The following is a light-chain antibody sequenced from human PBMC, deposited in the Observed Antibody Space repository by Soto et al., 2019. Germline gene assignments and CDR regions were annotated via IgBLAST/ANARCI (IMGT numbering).Light chain of an antibody. CDR2: DAS. J-gene: IGKJ4*01. CDR3: QQRSDWPPLT. Sequence: EVVLTQSPDTLSLSPGERATLSCRASQSIRTYLAWYQQKPGQAPRLLIYDASNRATGIPARFSGSGSGTDFTLTISSLEPEDFAVYYCQQRSDWPPLTFGGGTKVEIE. CDR1: QSIRTY. V-gene: IGKV3-11*01.